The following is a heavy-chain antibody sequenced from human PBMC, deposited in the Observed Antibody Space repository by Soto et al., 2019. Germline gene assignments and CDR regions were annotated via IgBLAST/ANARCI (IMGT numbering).Heavy chain of an antibody. CDR3: ARLSYYDSSGYYPDYFDY. V-gene: IGHV5-51*01. J-gene: IGHJ4*02. D-gene: IGHD3-22*01. CDR1: GYSFTSYW. Sequence: PGESLKISCKGSGYSFTSYWIGWVRQMPGKGLEWMGIIYPGDSDTRYSPSFQGQVTISADKSISTAYLQWSSLKASDTAMYYCARLSYYDSSGYYPDYFDYWGQGTLVTVSS. CDR2: IYPGDSDT.